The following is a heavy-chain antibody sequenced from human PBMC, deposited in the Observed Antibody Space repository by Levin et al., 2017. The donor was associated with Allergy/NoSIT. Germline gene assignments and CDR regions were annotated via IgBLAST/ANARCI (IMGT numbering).Heavy chain of an antibody. Sequence: ASVKVSCKASGYNFTNYGISWVRQAPGQGLEWMGWISAYNCNTNYAQKFQGRVTMTIQTSTNTAYMELRSLRSDDTAVYYCARVGIDFWGVYQKSWGYMDVWGQGTTVTVSS. CDR1: GYNFTNYG. J-gene: IGHJ6*03. D-gene: IGHD3-3*01. CDR3: ARVGIDFWGVYQKSWGYMDV. V-gene: IGHV1-18*01. CDR2: ISAYNCNT.